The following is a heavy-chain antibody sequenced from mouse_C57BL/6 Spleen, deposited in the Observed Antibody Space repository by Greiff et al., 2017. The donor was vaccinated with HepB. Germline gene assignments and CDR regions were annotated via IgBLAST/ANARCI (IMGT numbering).Heavy chain of an antibody. Sequence: QVQLKESGPELVKPGASVKISCKASGYAFSSSWMNWVKQRPGKGLEWIGRIYPGDGDTNYNGKFKGKATLTADKSSSTAYMQLSSLTSEDSAVYYCARGYYSNTQGDYWGQGTTLTVSS. CDR1: GYAFSSSW. CDR2: IYPGDGDT. V-gene: IGHV1-82*01. D-gene: IGHD2-5*01. CDR3: ARGYYSNTQGDY. J-gene: IGHJ2*01.